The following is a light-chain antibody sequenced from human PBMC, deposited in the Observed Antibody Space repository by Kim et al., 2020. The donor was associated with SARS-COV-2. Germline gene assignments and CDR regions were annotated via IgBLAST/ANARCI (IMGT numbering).Light chain of an antibody. CDR2: DAS. CDR3: QQYDNFPWT. CDR1: QDISNY. V-gene: IGKV1-33*01. Sequence: DIQMTQSPSSLSASVGDRVTITCQASQDISNYLNWYQQRPGKAPKLLIYDASTLGTGVPSRFRGSGSGTDFTFTIGSLQPEDIATYYRQQYDNFPWTFGQGTKLEFK. J-gene: IGKJ2*02.